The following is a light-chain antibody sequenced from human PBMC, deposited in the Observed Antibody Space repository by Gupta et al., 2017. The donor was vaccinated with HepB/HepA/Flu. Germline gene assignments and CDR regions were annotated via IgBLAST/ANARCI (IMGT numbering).Light chain of an antibody. J-gene: IGLJ3*02. Sequence: QSALTQPASVSGFPGQSTTISCTGTSSDVGGYNYVSWYQQHPGKAPKLMIYDVSNRPSGVSKRFSGSKSGNTASLTISGLQAEDEADYYCSSYTTSTTLVFGGGTKLTVL. CDR2: DVS. CDR1: SSDVGGYNY. CDR3: SSYTTSTTLV. V-gene: IGLV2-14*03.